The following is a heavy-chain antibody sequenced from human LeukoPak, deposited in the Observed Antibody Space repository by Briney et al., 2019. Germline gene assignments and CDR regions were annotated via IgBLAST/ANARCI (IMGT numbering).Heavy chain of an antibody. CDR1: GGTFSSYA. V-gene: IGHV1-69*01. CDR2: IIPIFGTA. J-gene: IGHJ5*02. CDR3: ATGDCSSTSCYIGEGPSSANP. Sequence: SVKVSCKASGGTFSSYAISWVRQAPGQGLEWMGGIIPIFGTANYAQKFQGRVTITADESTSTAYMELSSLRSEDTAVYYCATGDCSSTSCYIGEGPSSANPWGQGTLVTVSS. D-gene: IGHD2-2*02.